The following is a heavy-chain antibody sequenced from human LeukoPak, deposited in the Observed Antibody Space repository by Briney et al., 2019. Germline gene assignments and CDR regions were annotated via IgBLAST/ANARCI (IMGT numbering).Heavy chain of an antibody. CDR3: AGRDY. CDR2: IYTSGGI. Sequence: SETLSLTCTVSGVSISDYYWSWIRQPAEKGLECIGRIYTSGGIDYNPSFKSRVTLSVDKSKNQFFLKLTSVIAADTAVYYCAGRDYWGQGTLVTVSS. CDR1: GVSISDYY. V-gene: IGHV4-4*07. D-gene: IGHD1-26*01. J-gene: IGHJ4*02.